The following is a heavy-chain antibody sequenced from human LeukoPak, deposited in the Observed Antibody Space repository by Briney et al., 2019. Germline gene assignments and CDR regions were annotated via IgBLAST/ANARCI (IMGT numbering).Heavy chain of an antibody. CDR3: ASSMYYYDRMDY. J-gene: IGHJ4*02. Sequence: PSETLSLTCTISGGSISSSSYYWGWIRQPPGKGLEWIGSIYYSGSTYYNPSLKSRVAISVDTSKNQFSLKLSYVTAADTAVYYCASSMYYYDRMDYWGQGTLVTVSS. D-gene: IGHD3-22*01. CDR2: IYYSGST. V-gene: IGHV4-39*07. CDR1: GGSISSSSYY.